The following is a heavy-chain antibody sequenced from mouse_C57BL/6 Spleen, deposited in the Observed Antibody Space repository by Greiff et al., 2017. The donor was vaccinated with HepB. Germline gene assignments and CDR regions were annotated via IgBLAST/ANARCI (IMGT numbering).Heavy chain of an antibody. CDR1: GYAFSSYW. CDR2: IYPGDGDT. D-gene: IGHD2-5*01. J-gene: IGHJ2*01. Sequence: QLQQSGAELVKPGASVKISCKASGYAFSSYWMNWVKQRPGKGLEWIGQIYPGDGDTNYNGKFKGKATLTADKSSSTAYMQLSSLTSEDSAVYFCARLLYSNYGGYFDYWGQGTTLTVSS. V-gene: IGHV1-80*01. CDR3: ARLLYSNYGGYFDY.